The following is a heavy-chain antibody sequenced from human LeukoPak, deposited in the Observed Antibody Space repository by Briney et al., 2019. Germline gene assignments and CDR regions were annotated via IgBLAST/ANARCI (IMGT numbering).Heavy chain of an antibody. CDR2: IYYSGST. J-gene: IGHJ2*01. CDR3: ARRVVDSRWYFDV. D-gene: IGHD2-2*01. CDR1: GGSISSYY. V-gene: IGHV4-59*01. Sequence: SETLSLTCTVSGGSISSYYWSWIRQPPGKGLEWIGNIYYSGSTNYNPSLKSRVTIPVDTSKNQFPLELRSVTAADTAVYYCARRVVDSRWYFDVWGRGTLITVSS.